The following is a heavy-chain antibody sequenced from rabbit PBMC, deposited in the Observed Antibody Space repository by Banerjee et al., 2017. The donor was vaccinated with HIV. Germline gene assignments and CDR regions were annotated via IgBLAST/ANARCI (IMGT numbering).Heavy chain of an antibody. V-gene: IGHV1S40*01. J-gene: IGHJ4*01. D-gene: IGHD4-2*01. CDR1: GFSFSNTYW. CDR3: ARGGLVVGLNL. CDR2: IHPDYDNT. Sequence: QSLEESGGDLVKPGASLTLTCTASGFSFSNTYWMHWVRQAPGKGLEWIAYIHPDYDNTDYASWVNGRFTISLDNAQNTVFLQMTSLTAADTATYFCARGGLVVGLNLWGPGTLVTVS.